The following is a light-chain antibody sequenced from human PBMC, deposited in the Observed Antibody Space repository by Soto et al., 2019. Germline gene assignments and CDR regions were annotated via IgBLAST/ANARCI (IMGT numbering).Light chain of an antibody. V-gene: IGKV2-28*01. CDR3: MQALQTPPYT. Sequence: DIVMTQSPLSLPVTPGEPASISCRSSQSLLHSNGYNYLDWYLQKPGQSPQLLIYLGSNRASGVPDMFRGSGSGTDFTLEISRVEPEDVGVYYCMQALQTPPYTFGQGTKLEIK. CDR2: LGS. J-gene: IGKJ2*01. CDR1: QSLLHSNGYNY.